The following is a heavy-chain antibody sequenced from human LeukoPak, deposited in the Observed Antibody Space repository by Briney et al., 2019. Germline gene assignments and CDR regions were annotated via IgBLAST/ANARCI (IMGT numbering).Heavy chain of an antibody. Sequence: SETLSLTCTVSGFSVSSGPYHWSWIRQSPGKGLEWIAYTRYSGSTNYNPSLKSRLTISLDTSKNQLSLKLSSVTAADTAVYYCARTWDYWGQGTLVTVSS. CDR2: TRYSGST. CDR3: ARTWDY. CDR1: GFSVSSGPYH. J-gene: IGHJ4*02. V-gene: IGHV4-61*01.